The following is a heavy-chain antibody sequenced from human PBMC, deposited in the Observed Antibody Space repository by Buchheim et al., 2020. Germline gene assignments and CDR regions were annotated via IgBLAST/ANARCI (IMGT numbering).Heavy chain of an antibody. CDR2: IKSDGSTT. CDR1: GFTFTSYW. V-gene: IGHV3-74*01. CDR3: VRSLDSGSSLDY. D-gene: IGHD1-26*01. J-gene: IGHJ4*02. Sequence: EVQLVESGGGLVQPGGSLRLSCVASGFTFTSYWMNWVRQAPGKGRMWVARIKSDGSTTTYADSVKGRRTISREKAKKTLDRQMNSLRAEDTAAYYCVRSLDSGSSLDYWGQGTL.